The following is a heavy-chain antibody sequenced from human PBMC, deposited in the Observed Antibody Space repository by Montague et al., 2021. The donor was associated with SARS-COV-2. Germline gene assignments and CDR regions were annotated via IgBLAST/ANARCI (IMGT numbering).Heavy chain of an antibody. J-gene: IGHJ4*02. V-gene: IGHV4-34*01. CDR2: INYGGSI. CDR3: ARAAPGY. D-gene: IGHD1-1*01. CDR1: GGSISDNH. Sequence: SETLSLTCAVYGGSISDNHWTWIRHFPGEGLEWNGQINYGGSIMYNPSLKRRVTISIDTSKNQFSLTLTSVTAADTAVYYCARAAPGYWGQGTLVTVSS.